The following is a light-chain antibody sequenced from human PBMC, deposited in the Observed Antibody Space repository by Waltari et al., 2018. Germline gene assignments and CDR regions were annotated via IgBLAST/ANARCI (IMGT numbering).Light chain of an antibody. Sequence: DIQMTQSPSTLSAPVGARVTITCRASQSIRSWLAWYQQQPGKAPKLLISKASTLESGVPSRFSGSGSGTEFTLTISSLQPDDFATYHCQQYKSPPWTFGQGTKVEIK. CDR3: QQYKSPPWT. V-gene: IGKV1-5*03. CDR2: KAS. J-gene: IGKJ1*01. CDR1: QSIRSW.